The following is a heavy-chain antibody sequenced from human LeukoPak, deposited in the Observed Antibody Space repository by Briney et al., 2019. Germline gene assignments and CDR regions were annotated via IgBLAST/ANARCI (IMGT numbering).Heavy chain of an antibody. CDR2: IYSGGST. Sequence: GGSLRLSCAASGFTVSSSYMSWVRQAPGKGLEWVSVIYSGGSTYYADSVKGRFTISRDNSKNTLYLQMNSLRAEDTAVYYCAREMTTRSYYYYYGMDVWGQGTTVTVSS. J-gene: IGHJ6*02. V-gene: IGHV3-53*05. CDR3: AREMTTRSYYYYYGMDV. CDR1: GFTVSSSY. D-gene: IGHD4-11*01.